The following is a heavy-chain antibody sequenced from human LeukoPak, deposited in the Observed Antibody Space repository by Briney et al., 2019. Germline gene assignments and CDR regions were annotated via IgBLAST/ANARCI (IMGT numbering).Heavy chain of an antibody. V-gene: IGHV3-33*06. Sequence: GRSLRLSCEASGFTFSNYGMHWVRQAPDKGLEWVAVIWYDGSNKYYADSVQGRFTISRDNSKNTLYLQMNSLRAEDTAVYYCAKRGYYYDSSGYYSRTYFDYWGQGTLVTVSS. D-gene: IGHD3-22*01. J-gene: IGHJ4*02. CDR3: AKRGYYYDSSGYYSRTYFDY. CDR1: GFTFSNYG. CDR2: IWYDGSNK.